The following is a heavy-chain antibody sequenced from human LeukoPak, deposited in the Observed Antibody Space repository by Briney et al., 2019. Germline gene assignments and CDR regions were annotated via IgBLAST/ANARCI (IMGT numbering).Heavy chain of an antibody. D-gene: IGHD1-26*01. CDR1: GFSFSSYD. CDR2: IRYGGSTK. Sequence: GGSLSLSCAASGFSFSSYDLNWVRQAPGMGLEWVAFIRYGGSTKYYADSVKGRFTISRENSKNTMYLQMNSLRAEDTAVYYCAKDLRAGSLEYFGNSGQRAPVTVSS. J-gene: IGHJ4*02. CDR3: AKDLRAGSLEYFGN. V-gene: IGHV3-30*02.